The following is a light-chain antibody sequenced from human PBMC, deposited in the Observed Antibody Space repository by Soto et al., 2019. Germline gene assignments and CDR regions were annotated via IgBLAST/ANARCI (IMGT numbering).Light chain of an antibody. CDR1: SGHSSRI. J-gene: IGLJ3*02. CDR2: LEGSGSY. V-gene: IGLV4-60*02. Sequence: QSVLTQSSSASASLGSSVKVTCTLSSGHSSRIIAWHQQQPGKAPRYLMKLEGSGSYNKWSGVPDRFSGSSSGSDRYLTISNLQFEDEADYYCETWDRNTWVFGCGTKLSVL. CDR3: ETWDRNTWV.